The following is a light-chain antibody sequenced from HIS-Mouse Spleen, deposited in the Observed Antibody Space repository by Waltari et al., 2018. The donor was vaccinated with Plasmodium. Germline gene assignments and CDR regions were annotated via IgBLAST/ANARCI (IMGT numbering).Light chain of an antibody. J-gene: IGKJ2*01. CDR2: GAS. V-gene: IGKV3-20*01. Sequence: EIVLTQSPGTLSLSSGERATLSCRASQSVSRSYLAWYQQKPGQAPRLLISGASSRATGIPDRFSGSGSGTDFTLTISRLEPEDFAVYYCQQYGSSPYTFGQGTKLEIK. CDR1: QSVSRSY. CDR3: QQYGSSPYT.